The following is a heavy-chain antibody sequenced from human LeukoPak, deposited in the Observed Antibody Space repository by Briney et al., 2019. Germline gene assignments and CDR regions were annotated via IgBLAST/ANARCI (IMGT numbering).Heavy chain of an antibody. Sequence: GGSLRLSCAASGFTFSSYAMSWVRQAPGKGLEWVSAVSGSGATTNYADSAKGRFTISRDNSKNTVYLQMNSLRAEDTAVYYCAKDGRETTVTVKDYMHVWGKGTTVTVSS. CDR3: AKDGRETTVTVKDYMHV. CDR2: VSGSGATT. CDR1: GFTFSSYA. V-gene: IGHV3-23*01. D-gene: IGHD4-17*01. J-gene: IGHJ6*03.